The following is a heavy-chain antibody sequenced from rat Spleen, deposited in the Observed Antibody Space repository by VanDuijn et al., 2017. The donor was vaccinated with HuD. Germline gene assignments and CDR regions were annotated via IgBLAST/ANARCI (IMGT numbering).Heavy chain of an antibody. Sequence: EVQLVESGGDLVQPGRSLKLSCAASGFTFSDYGMAWVRQAPKKGLEWVATIIYDDTTYYRDSVKGRFTISRDNAKSTLYLQMDSLRSEDTATYYCARPDYGYPFAYWGQGTLVPVSS. V-gene: IGHV5-17*01. D-gene: IGHD1-7*01. J-gene: IGHJ3*01. CDR1: GFTFSDYG. CDR2: IIYDDTT. CDR3: ARPDYGYPFAY.